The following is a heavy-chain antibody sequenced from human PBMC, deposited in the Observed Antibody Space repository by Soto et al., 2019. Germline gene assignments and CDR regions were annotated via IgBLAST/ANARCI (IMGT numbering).Heavy chain of an antibody. D-gene: IGHD6-13*01. Sequence: SETLSLTCAVYGGSFSGYYWSWIRQPPGKGLELIGHINYTGSTYYNPSLKSRVTMSVDTSKNQFSLKLSSVTAADTAVYYCARAGSSWYDGWFDPWGQGTLVTVSS. CDR1: GGSFSGYY. CDR3: ARAGSSWYDGWFDP. J-gene: IGHJ5*02. CDR2: INYTGST. V-gene: IGHV4-34*01.